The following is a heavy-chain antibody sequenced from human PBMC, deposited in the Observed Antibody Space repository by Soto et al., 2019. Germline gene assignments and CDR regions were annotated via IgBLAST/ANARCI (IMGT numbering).Heavy chain of an antibody. CDR3: AKDYGSGWYADY. D-gene: IGHD6-19*01. Sequence: GGSLRLSCAASGFTFSSYVMSWVRQTPGKRLEWVSGINGSGDTTYYADSVKGRFTVTRDNSRNTVFLQMNSLRGDDTAVYYCAKDYGSGWYADYWGQGALVTFSS. V-gene: IGHV3-23*01. CDR1: GFTFSSYV. CDR2: INGSGDTT. J-gene: IGHJ4*02.